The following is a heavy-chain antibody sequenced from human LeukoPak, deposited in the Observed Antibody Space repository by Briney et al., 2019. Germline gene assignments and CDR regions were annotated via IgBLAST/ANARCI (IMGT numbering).Heavy chain of an antibody. Sequence: GGSLRLSCAASGLTVSSNCMSWVRQAPGKGLEWVGNINQEGSERNHGDSVNGRFTISRDNAENSLYLQMNSLRAEDTAVYYCARIIGAFGTYRYDSWGQGTLVSVSS. CDR2: INQEGSER. D-gene: IGHD3-16*02. J-gene: IGHJ4*02. V-gene: IGHV3-7*01. CDR1: GLTVSSNC. CDR3: ARIIGAFGTYRYDS.